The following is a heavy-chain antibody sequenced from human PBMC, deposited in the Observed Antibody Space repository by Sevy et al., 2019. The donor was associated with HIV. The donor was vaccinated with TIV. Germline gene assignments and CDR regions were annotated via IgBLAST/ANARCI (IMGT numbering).Heavy chain of an antibody. J-gene: IGHJ4*02. Sequence: GGSLRLSCAASGFRFSSYEMNRVRQAPRKGLEWVASISNSSTNIYYSDSVRGRFTISRDTAKNSLYLQMNSLRAEDTAVYYCARDLPPSATTVAHFDYWGQGTLVTVSS. CDR3: ARDLPPSATTVAHFDY. V-gene: IGHV3-48*03. CDR2: ISNSSTNI. D-gene: IGHD4-17*01. CDR1: GFRFSSYE.